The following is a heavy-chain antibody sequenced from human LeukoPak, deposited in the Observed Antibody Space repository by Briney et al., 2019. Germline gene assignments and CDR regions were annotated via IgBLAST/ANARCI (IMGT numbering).Heavy chain of an antibody. CDR3: ARDLKDCSTVSCSLWANNYSDS. J-gene: IGHJ4*02. CDR2: IYSGGST. CDR1: GFIVSSNY. D-gene: IGHD2-2*01. Sequence: GGSLRLSCAASGFIVSSNYMSWVRQAPGKGLEWVSVIYSGGSTYYADSVKGRFTISRDNSKNTLYLQMNSLRAEDTAVYYCARDLKDCSTVSCSLWANNYSDSWGQGTLVTVSS. V-gene: IGHV3-66*01.